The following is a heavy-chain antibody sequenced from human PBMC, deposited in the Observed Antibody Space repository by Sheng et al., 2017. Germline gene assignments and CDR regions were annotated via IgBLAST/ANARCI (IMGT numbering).Heavy chain of an antibody. V-gene: IGHV3-74*01. J-gene: IGHJ4*02. CDR1: GFSFVNW. D-gene: IGHD7-27*01. CDR2: IDGDGSST. Sequence: EVQLVESGGGLVQPGGSLRLSCAASGFSFVNWMNWVRQAPGKGLEWVSQIDGDGSSTTYADSVKGRFTISRDNAKKSLYLQMNSLRVEDTAVYYCVRENWVFDYWGQGTLVTVSS. CDR3: VRENWVFDY.